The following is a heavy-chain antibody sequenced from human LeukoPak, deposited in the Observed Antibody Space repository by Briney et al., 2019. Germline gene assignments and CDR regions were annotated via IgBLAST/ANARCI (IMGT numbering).Heavy chain of an antibody. J-gene: IGHJ4*02. CDR3: ARAFLVGYSPEEYFFDY. V-gene: IGHV4-39*07. CDR1: GGSISGTNYY. D-gene: IGHD2-15*01. CDR2: IYYSGST. Sequence: SETLSLTCSVSGGSISGTNYYWAWIRQPPEKGLEWIGTIYYSGSTYYNVSLMSRVTISVDTSKNQFSLNLRSVTAADTAVYYCARAFLVGYSPEEYFFDYWGQGTLVTVSS.